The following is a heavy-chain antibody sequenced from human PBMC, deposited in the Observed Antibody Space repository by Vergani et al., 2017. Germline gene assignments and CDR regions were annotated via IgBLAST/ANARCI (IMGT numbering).Heavy chain of an antibody. D-gene: IGHD3-10*01. CDR1: GFTFSSYG. CDR2: IWYDGSNK. J-gene: IGHJ4*02. CDR3: AKEYYYGSGSYLDY. Sequence: QVQLVESGGGVVQPGRSLRLSCAASGFTFSSYGMHWVRQAPGKGLEWVAVIWYDGSNKYYADSVKGRFTISRDNSKNTLYLQMNSLRAEDTAVYYCAKEYYYGSGSYLDYWGQGTLVTVSS. V-gene: IGHV3-33*06.